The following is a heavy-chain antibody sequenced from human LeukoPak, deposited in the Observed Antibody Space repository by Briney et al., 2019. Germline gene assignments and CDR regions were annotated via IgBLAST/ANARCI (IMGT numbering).Heavy chain of an antibody. Sequence: GGSLRLSCAASGFTFGSYGMHWVRQAPGKGLDWVAFVRYDGNNPYYSASVKGRFTISRDNSKNTLYLQMNSLRAEDTAVYYCAKSGYNRFDYWGQGTLVTVSS. CDR1: GFTFGSYG. V-gene: IGHV3-30*02. CDR3: AKSGYNRFDY. D-gene: IGHD5-24*01. CDR2: VRYDGNNP. J-gene: IGHJ4*02.